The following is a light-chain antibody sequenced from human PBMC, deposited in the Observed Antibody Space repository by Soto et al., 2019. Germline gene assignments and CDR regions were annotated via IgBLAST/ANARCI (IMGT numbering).Light chain of an antibody. CDR3: SSYTTSNTRQIV. V-gene: IGLV2-14*01. CDR2: DVS. CDR1: SSDVGGYNY. J-gene: IGLJ1*01. Sequence: QSVLTQPASVSGSPGQAITISCTGTSSDVGGYNYVYWYQQHPGKAPKFMIYDVSNRPSGVSNRISGSKSGNTASLTISGLQAEDEADYYCSSYTTSNTRQIVFGSGTKLTVL.